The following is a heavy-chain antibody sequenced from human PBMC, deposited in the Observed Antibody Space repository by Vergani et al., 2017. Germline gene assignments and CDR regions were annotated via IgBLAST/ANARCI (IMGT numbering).Heavy chain of an antibody. CDR2: IYPGDSDT. CDR1: GYSFTSYW. Sequence: EVQLVQSGAEVKKPGESLKISCKGSGYSFTSYWIGWVRQMPGKGLEWMGIIYPGDSDTRYSPSFQGQVTISADKSISTAYLQWSSLKASDTALYYCARPFVHGGNSVDGGDYWGQGTLVTVSS. D-gene: IGHD4-23*01. V-gene: IGHV5-51*01. J-gene: IGHJ4*02. CDR3: ARPFVHGGNSVDGGDY.